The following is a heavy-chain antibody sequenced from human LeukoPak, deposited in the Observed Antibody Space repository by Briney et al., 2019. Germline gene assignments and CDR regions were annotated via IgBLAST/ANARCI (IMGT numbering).Heavy chain of an antibody. CDR2: ISWNSGSI. CDR1: GFTFDDYA. V-gene: IGHV3-9*01. J-gene: IGHJ5*02. CDR3: ARDATVRMITFGGVIPGTWFDP. D-gene: IGHD3-16*02. Sequence: QTGGSLRLSCAASGFTFDDYAMHWVRQAPGKGLEWVSGISWNSGSIGYADSVKGRFTISRDNSKNTLYLQMNSLRAEDTAVYYCARDATVRMITFGGVIPGTWFDPWGQGTLVTVSS.